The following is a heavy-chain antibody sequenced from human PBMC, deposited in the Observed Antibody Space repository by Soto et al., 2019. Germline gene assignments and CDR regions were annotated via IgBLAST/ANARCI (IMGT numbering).Heavy chain of an antibody. CDR1: RFTFSSFG. Sequence: GGSLRLSCAAPRFTFSSFGMHWVRQAPGEGLEWVAVISYDGSHKWYADSVKGRFTISRDNSNNTLYLQMNSLRAEDTAVYFCAKTSRDYYDSRGYPGYFDYWGQGTLVTVSS. D-gene: IGHD3-22*01. CDR2: ISYDGSHK. CDR3: AKTSRDYYDSRGYPGYFDY. V-gene: IGHV3-30*18. J-gene: IGHJ4*02.